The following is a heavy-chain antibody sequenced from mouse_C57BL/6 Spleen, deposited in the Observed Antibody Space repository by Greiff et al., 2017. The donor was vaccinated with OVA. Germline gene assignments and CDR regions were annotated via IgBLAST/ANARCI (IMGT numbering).Heavy chain of an antibody. CDR3: ARRGITTVDPLYFDY. CDR2: ISSGGSYT. Sequence: EVKLVESGGDLVKPGGSLKLSCAASGFTFSSYGMSWVRQTTDKRLEWVATISSGGSYTYYPDSVKGRFTISRDNAKNTLYLQMSSLKSEDTAMYYCARRGITTVDPLYFDYWGQGTTLTVSS. D-gene: IGHD1-1*01. CDR1: GFTFSSYG. J-gene: IGHJ2*01. V-gene: IGHV5-6*02.